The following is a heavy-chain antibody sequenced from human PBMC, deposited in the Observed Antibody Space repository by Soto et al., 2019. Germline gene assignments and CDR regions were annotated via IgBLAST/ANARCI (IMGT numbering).Heavy chain of an antibody. J-gene: IGHJ5*02. D-gene: IGHD3-10*01. CDR3: AKGCGWFGELPDGFDP. Sequence: EVQLLESGGGLVQPGGSLRLSCAASGFTFSSYAMSWVRQAPGKGLEWVSAISGSGGSTYYADSVKGRFTISRDNSKNTLYLQMNRLRAEDTAVYYCAKGCGWFGELPDGFDPWGQGTLVTVSS. V-gene: IGHV3-23*01. CDR1: GFTFSSYA. CDR2: ISGSGGST.